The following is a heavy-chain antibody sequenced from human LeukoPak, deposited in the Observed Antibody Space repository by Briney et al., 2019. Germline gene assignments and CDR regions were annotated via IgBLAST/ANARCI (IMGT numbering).Heavy chain of an antibody. Sequence: GGSLRLSCAASGFTFSSYSMNWVRQAPGKGLEWVSSISSSSYIYYADSVKGRFTISRDNAKNSPYLQMNSLRAEDTAVYYCARELGLAAAPCDYWGQGTLVTVSS. V-gene: IGHV3-21*01. CDR3: ARELGLAAAPCDY. D-gene: IGHD6-13*01. J-gene: IGHJ4*02. CDR1: GFTFSSYS. CDR2: ISSSSYI.